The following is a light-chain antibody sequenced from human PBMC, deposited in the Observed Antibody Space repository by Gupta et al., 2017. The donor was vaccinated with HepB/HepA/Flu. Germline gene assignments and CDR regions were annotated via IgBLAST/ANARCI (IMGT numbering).Light chain of an antibody. CDR2: EVN. Sequence: QSALTQPPSVSGSPGQSVTISCTGTSSDVGSYNRVSWYQQPPGTAPKLMIYEVNNRPSGVPDRFSGSKSGNTASLTISGLQAEDEADYYCSSYTSSSDVVFGGGTKLTVL. CDR3: SSYTSSSDVV. V-gene: IGLV2-18*02. J-gene: IGLJ2*01. CDR1: SSDVGSYNR.